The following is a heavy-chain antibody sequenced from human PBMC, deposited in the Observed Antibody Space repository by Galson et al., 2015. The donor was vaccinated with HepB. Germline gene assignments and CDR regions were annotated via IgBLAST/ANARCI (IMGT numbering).Heavy chain of an antibody. V-gene: IGHV3-33*01. CDR2: IWYDGSNK. CDR1: GFTFSSYG. Sequence: SLRLSCAASGFTFSSYGMHWVRQAPGKGLEWVAVIWYDGSNKYYAGSVKGRFTISRDNSKNALYLQMNSLRAEDTAVYYCARGQLDGLRLTGYYQTYSYYGMDVWGQGTTVTGSS. D-gene: IGHD3-9*01. J-gene: IGHJ6*02. CDR3: ARGQLDGLRLTGYYQTYSYYGMDV.